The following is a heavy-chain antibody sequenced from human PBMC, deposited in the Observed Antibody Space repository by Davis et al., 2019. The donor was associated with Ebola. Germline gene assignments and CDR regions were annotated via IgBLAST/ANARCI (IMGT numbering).Heavy chain of an antibody. CDR2: MNPNSGNT. V-gene: IGHV1-2*02. J-gene: IGHJ4*02. CDR3: ASLWHVDTAMVTGFDY. CDR1: GYTFTGYY. Sequence: ASVKVSCKASGYTFTGYYMHWVRQAPGQGLEWMGWMNPNSGNTGYAQKFQGRVTMTRDTSISTAYMELSRLRSDDTAVYYCASLWHVDTAMVTGFDYWGQGTLVTVSS. D-gene: IGHD5-18*01.